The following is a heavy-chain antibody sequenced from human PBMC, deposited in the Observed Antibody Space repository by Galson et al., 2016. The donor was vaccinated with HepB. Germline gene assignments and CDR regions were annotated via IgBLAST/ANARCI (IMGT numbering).Heavy chain of an antibody. CDR2: VSTTETT. CDR1: GGSVSRYY. CDR3: ARDGTDGMDA. J-gene: IGHJ6*02. D-gene: IGHD1-26*01. Sequence: SETLSLTCIVSGGSVSRYYWGWIRQPAGKGLEWIGRVSTTETTNYNPSLKSRVTLSVDTPKNQFSLNLRSVTDAGTAVYFCARDGTDGMDAWGQGTTVTVSS. V-gene: IGHV4-4*07.